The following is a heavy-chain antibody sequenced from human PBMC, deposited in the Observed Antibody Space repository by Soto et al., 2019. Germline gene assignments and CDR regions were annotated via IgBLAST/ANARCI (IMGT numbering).Heavy chain of an antibody. CDR2: IIPIFGTA. Sequence: GASVKVSCKASGGTFSSYAISWVRQAPGQGLEWMGGIIPIFGTANYAQKFQGRVTITADESTSTAYMELSSLRSEETAVYYCALHILTGYAFDHWGQGTLVTVSS. J-gene: IGHJ4*02. CDR3: ALHILTGYAFDH. V-gene: IGHV1-69*13. CDR1: GGTFSSYA. D-gene: IGHD3-9*01.